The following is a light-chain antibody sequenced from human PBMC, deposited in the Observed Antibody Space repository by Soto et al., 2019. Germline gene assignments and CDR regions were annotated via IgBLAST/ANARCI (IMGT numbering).Light chain of an antibody. CDR2: KDT. CDR3: YSATDNDLGM. J-gene: IGLJ3*02. Sequence: SYELTQPSSVSVSPGQTARITCSGDVLAKKYARWFQQKPGQAPVMVIYKDTERPSGIPERFSGSTSGTTVTLTISGAQVEDEADYYCYSATDNDLGMFAGGTKLTVL. V-gene: IGLV3-27*01. CDR1: VLAKKY.